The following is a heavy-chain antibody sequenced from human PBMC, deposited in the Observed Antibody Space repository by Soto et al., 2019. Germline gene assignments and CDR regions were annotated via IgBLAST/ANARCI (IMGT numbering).Heavy chain of an antibody. CDR3: ARGDDTGLRYFGDAFDI. CDR1: GGSFSGYY. D-gene: IGHD3-9*01. J-gene: IGHJ3*02. V-gene: IGHV4-34*01. CDR2: INHSGST. Sequence: SETLSLTCAVYGGSFSGYYWSWIRQPPGKGLEWIGEINHSGSTNYNPSLKSRVTISVDTSKNQFSLKLSSVTAADTAVYYCARGDDTGLRYFGDAFDIWGQGTMVTVSS.